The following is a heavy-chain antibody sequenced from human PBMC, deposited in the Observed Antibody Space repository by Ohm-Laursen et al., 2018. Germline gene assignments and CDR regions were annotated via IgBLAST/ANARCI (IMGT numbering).Heavy chain of an antibody. D-gene: IGHD1-14*01. J-gene: IGHJ1*01. Sequence: SLRLSCAASGFTVSSNYMSWVRQAPGKGLEWVSVIYSGGSTYYADSVKGRFTISRDNSKNTLYLQMNSLRAEDTAVYYCLARGEPHALNFQHWGQGTLVTVSS. CDR3: LARGEPHALNFQH. CDR2: IYSGGST. V-gene: IGHV3-53*01. CDR1: GFTVSSNY.